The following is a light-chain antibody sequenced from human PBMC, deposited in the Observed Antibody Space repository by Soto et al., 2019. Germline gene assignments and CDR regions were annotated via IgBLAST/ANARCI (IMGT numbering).Light chain of an antibody. V-gene: IGKV3-20*01. Sequence: IVLAQSPGTLSFFSGERAPLSCLASQCVSSNYVAWYQLKPGQAPRRLIYGASSRATGIPDRFSGSGSGTDFTLTISRLEPEDFAVYYCQQYGSSQTFGQGTKVDI. CDR1: QCVSSNY. J-gene: IGKJ1*01. CDR2: GAS. CDR3: QQYGSSQT.